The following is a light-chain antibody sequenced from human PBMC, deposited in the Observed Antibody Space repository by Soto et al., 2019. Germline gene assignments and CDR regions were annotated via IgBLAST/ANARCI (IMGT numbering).Light chain of an antibody. CDR2: AAS. J-gene: IGKJ2*01. CDR3: QQSYSIPYT. Sequence: DIQMTQSPSSLSASVGDRVIITCRASQSMSSYLNWYQQKPGKAPKLLIYAASSLQSGVPSRFSGSGSGTDFTLSISSLQPEDFATYYCQQSYSIPYTFGQGTKVEIK. CDR1: QSMSSY. V-gene: IGKV1-39*01.